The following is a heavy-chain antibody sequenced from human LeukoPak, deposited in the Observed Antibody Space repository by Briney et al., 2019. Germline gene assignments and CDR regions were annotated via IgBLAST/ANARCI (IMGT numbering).Heavy chain of an antibody. CDR3: AKEMYYYDSGYYFDY. J-gene: IGHJ4*02. D-gene: IGHD3-22*01. CDR1: GFTFSIYA. Sequence: PGGSLRLSCAASGFTFSIYAMSWVRQAPGKGLEWVSAISGSGGSTYYADSVKGRFTISRDNSKNTLYLQMNSLRAEDTAVYYCAKEMYYYDSGYYFDYWGQGTLVTVSS. V-gene: IGHV3-23*01. CDR2: ISGSGGST.